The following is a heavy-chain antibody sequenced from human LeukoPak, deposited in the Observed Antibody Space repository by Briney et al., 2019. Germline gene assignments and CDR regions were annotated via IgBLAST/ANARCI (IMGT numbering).Heavy chain of an antibody. CDR2: IYSGCDT. D-gene: IGHD5-24*01. CDR3: ARDPPAVAINTYG. V-gene: IGHV3-66*01. Sequence: GGSLRLSCAASGVTVSNNFMLWVRQAPGKGLEWVSLIYSGCDTHYADSVKGRFTVSRDNSKNTLYLQMNNLRAADTAVYYCARDPPAVAINTYGWGQGTLVTVSS. J-gene: IGHJ4*02. CDR1: GVTVSNNF.